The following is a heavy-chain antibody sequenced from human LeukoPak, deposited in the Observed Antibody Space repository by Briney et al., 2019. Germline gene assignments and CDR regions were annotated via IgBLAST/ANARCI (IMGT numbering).Heavy chain of an antibody. Sequence: SETLSLTCTVSSGSVNSYYWSWIRQPAGKGLEWIGHLYTSGSTSYNPSLKSRVTVSVDTSKNQFSLRPSSVTAADTAVYYCATIMVRRGIPYFDYWGQGTLVTVSS. D-gene: IGHD3-10*01. J-gene: IGHJ4*02. CDR2: LYTSGST. V-gene: IGHV4-4*07. CDR1: SGSVNSYY. CDR3: ATIMVRRGIPYFDY.